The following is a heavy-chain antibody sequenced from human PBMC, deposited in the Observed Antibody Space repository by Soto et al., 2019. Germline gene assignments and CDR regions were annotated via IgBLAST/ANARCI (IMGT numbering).Heavy chain of an antibody. D-gene: IGHD3-22*01. CDR1: GFTFNSYV. CDR2: ISRSGRGSA. J-gene: IGHJ4*02. CDR3: ARGRYLDSSDYWVANLPFDH. V-gene: IGHV3-23*01. Sequence: GGSLRLSCAASGFTFNSYVMTWVRQAPGEGLEWVSSISRSGRGSAYYADSVKGRCTISRDNSENTLFLQMNNLRDEDTALHYCARGRYLDSSDYWVANLPFDHWGLGTLVTVSS.